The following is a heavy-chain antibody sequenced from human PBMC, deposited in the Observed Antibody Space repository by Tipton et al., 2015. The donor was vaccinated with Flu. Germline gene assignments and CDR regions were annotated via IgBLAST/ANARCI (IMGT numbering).Heavy chain of an antibody. CDR1: GFTFSNYW. V-gene: IGHV3-7*03. CDR3: AKAIAAASSY. J-gene: IGHJ4*02. Sequence: SLRLSCAASGFTFSNYWMHWVRQAPGKGLEWVANIKQDGSEIKYVDSVKGRFTISRDNAKNSLYLQMNSLRAEDTAVYYCAKAIAAASSYWGQGTLVTVSS. CDR2: IKQDGSEI. D-gene: IGHD6-13*01.